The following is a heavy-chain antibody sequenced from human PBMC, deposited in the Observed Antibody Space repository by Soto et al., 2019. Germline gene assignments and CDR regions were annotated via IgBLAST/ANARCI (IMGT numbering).Heavy chain of an antibody. Sequence: GGSLILSCAASGFTFSSYSMHWVRQAPGKGLEWVAVISYDGSNKYYADSVKGRFTISRDNSKNTLYLQMNSLRAEDTAVYYCARDRYGSGSYSGRYYYYGMDVWGQGTTVTVSS. J-gene: IGHJ6*02. CDR2: ISYDGSNK. D-gene: IGHD3-10*01. CDR3: ARDRYGSGSYSGRYYYYGMDV. V-gene: IGHV3-30-3*01. CDR1: GFTFSSYS.